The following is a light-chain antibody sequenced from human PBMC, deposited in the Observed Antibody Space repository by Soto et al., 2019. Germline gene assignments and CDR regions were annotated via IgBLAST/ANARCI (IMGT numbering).Light chain of an antibody. CDR1: SGHSSYA. CDR3: QTWNTGTHVV. V-gene: IGLV4-69*01. Sequence: QLVLTQSPSASASLGASVKLTCTVSSGHSSYAIAWHQQQPEKGPRYLMKLNSDGSHNKGDGIPDRFSGSSSGAERYLTISSLQSEDEADYYCQTWNTGTHVVFGGGTKLTVL. CDR2: LNSDGSH. J-gene: IGLJ2*01.